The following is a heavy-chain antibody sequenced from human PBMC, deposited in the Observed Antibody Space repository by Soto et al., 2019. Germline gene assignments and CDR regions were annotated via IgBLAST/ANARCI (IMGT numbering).Heavy chain of an antibody. CDR2: MNPGSGDT. CDR3: ARMASFGSLNWFDP. Sequence: QVQLVQSGAEVKKPGASVKVSCKASGYIFTNNDVSWVRQATGQGLEWMGWMNPGSGDTGYAQKFQGRVTMTRNISIATAYMELSSLRADDTAIYYCARMASFGSLNWFDPWGQGTLVTVSS. V-gene: IGHV1-8*01. D-gene: IGHD5-18*01. CDR1: GYIFTNND. J-gene: IGHJ5*02.